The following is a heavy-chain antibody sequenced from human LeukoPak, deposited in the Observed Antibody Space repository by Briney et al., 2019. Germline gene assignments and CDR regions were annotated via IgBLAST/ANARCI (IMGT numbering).Heavy chain of an antibody. CDR2: ISAYNGNT. J-gene: IGHJ6*03. CDR1: GYTFTSYG. CDR3: ARDHRLPYYMDV. V-gene: IGHV1-18*01. D-gene: IGHD5-12*01. Sequence: ASVTVSCKASGYTFTSYGISWVRQAPGQGLEWMGWISAYNGNTNYAQKLQGRVTMTTDTSTSTAYMELRSLRSDDTAVYYCARDHRLPYYMDVWGKGTTVTISS.